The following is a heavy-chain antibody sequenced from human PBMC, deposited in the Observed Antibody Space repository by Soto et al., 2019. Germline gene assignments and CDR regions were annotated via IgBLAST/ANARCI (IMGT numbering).Heavy chain of an antibody. V-gene: IGHV4-59*01. CDR1: GGSLSSYY. Sequence: ETLSLTCTVSGGSLSSYYWSWIRHPQGKGLEWIGYIYYSGSTNYNPSLKSRVTISVDTSKNQFSLKLSSVTAADTAVYYCARDRGGYCSGGSCHLFDYWGQGTLVTVSA. CDR3: ARDRGGYCSGGSCHLFDY. D-gene: IGHD2-15*01. CDR2: IYYSGST. J-gene: IGHJ4*02.